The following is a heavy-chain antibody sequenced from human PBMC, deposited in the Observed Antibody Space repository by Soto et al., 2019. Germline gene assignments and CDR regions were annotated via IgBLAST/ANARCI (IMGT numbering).Heavy chain of an antibody. CDR1: GITVGNNY. V-gene: IGHV3-66*01. D-gene: IGHD6-13*01. CDR3: ARDPPGIAAAGGG. J-gene: IGHJ6*02. Sequence: EVQLVESGGGLVQPGGSLRLSCAASGITVGNNYMSWVRQAPGKGLECVSLIYSNGDTRYADSVKGRFTISRDNSKNTVYLQMNSLRAEDTAVYYCARDPPGIAAAGGGWGQGTTVTVSS. CDR2: IYSNGDT.